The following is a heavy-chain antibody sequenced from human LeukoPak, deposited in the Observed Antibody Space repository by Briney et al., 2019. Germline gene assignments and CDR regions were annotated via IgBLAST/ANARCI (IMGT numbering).Heavy chain of an antibody. CDR1: GGPFGIYY. J-gene: IGHJ4*02. Sequence: SETLSLTCAVYGGPFGIYYWSWVRQPPGKGLEWIGEINHSGSTNYNPSLKSRVTISVDTSKNHFSLKLSSVTAADTAVYYCAGPGAGDLDYWGQGTLVTVSS. CDR2: INHSGST. V-gene: IGHV4-34*01. D-gene: IGHD3-10*01. CDR3: AGPGAGDLDY.